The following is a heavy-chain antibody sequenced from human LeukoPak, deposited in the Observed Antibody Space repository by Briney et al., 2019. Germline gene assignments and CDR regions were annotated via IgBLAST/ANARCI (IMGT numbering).Heavy chain of an antibody. D-gene: IGHD6-13*01. CDR3: ARALSSSREYDY. J-gene: IGHJ4*02. CDR1: GYTFTSYG. V-gene: IGHV1-18*01. Sequence: ASVKVSCKASGYTFTSYGISWVRQAPGQGLVWMGWISAYNGNTNYAQKLQGRVTMTTDTSTSTAYMELRSLRSDGTAVYYCARALSSSREYDYWGQGTLVTVSS. CDR2: ISAYNGNT.